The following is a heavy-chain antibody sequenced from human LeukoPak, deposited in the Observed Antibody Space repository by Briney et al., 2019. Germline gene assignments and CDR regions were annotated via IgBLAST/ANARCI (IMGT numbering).Heavy chain of an antibody. D-gene: IGHD3-10*01. CDR3: ARATMVRGVIIEGIDY. CDR1: GGSISSYY. CDR2: IYYTGNT. J-gene: IGHJ4*02. Sequence: ASETLSLTCTVSGGSISSYYWSWIRQPPGKGLEWIGYIYYTGNTNYNPSLKSRVTISVDTSKNQFSLKLSSVTAADTAVYYCARATMVRGVIIEGIDYWGQGTLVTVSS. V-gene: IGHV4-59*08.